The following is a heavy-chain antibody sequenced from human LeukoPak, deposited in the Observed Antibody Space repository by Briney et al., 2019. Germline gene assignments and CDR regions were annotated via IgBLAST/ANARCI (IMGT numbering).Heavy chain of an antibody. J-gene: IGHJ3*02. Sequence: SGXTLSTYEMTWVRQAPGKGLEXXSFITTTGSPTFYADSVKGRFTIFRDTAKNSLFLQMNNLRGEDTAVYYCARDISSSTRAFDIWGQGTMVTVS. D-gene: IGHD2-15*01. CDR3: ARDISSSTRAFDI. CDR1: GXTLSTYE. CDR2: ITTTGSPT. V-gene: IGHV3-48*03.